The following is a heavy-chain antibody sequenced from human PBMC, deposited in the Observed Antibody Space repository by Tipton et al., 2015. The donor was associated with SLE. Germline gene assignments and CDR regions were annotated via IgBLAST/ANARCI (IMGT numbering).Heavy chain of an antibody. V-gene: IGHV4-59*01. CDR2: SYYSGST. D-gene: IGHD2-21*01. CDR3: ARGAVLIQDNSWFDP. CDR1: GGSISSYY. Sequence: TLSLTCTVSGGSISSYYWSWIRQPPGKGLEWIGYSYYSGSTNYNPPLKSRVTISVDTSKNQFSLKLSSVTAADTAVYYCARGAVLIQDNSWFDPWGQGTLVTVSS. J-gene: IGHJ5*02.